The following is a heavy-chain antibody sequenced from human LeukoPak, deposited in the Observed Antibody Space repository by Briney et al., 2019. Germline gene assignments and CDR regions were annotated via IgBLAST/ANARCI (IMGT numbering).Heavy chain of an antibody. V-gene: IGHV4-61*01. CDR2: IYYSGST. CDR1: GGSISSSSYY. Sequence: SETLSLTCTVSGGSISSSSYYWSWIWQPPGKGLEWIGYIYYSGSTNYNPSLKSRVTISVDTSKNQFSLKLSSVTAADTAVYYCARGRRWFDPWGQGTLVTVSS. CDR3: ARGRRWFDP. J-gene: IGHJ5*02.